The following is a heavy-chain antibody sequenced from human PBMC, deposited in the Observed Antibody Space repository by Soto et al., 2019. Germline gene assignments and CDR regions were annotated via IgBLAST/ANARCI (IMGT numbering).Heavy chain of an antibody. CDR1: GYTFSSYG. D-gene: IGHD3-3*01. CDR2: ISAYNGNT. V-gene: IGHV1-18*01. CDR3: ARDKKIFGAVISSSDFDH. Sequence: GASVKVSCKASGYTFSSYGISWVRQAPGQGLEWMGWISAYNGNTKYAQSLQGRVTMTTDTSTSTAYMELRILRSDDTAVYYCARDKKIFGAVISSSDFDHWGHGTLVTVSS. J-gene: IGHJ4*01.